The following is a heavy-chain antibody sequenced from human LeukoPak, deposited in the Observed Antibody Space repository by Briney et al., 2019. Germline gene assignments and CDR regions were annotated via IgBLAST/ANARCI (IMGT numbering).Heavy chain of an antibody. V-gene: IGHV1-8*01. CDR1: GYTFTSYD. J-gene: IGHJ4*02. CDR3: ARGDNTLGGEPPGGY. CDR2: MNPNSGNT. D-gene: IGHD3-16*01. Sequence: ASVKVSCKSSGYTFTSYDINWVRQATGQGLEWMGWMNPNSGNTGYAQKFQGRVTMTRHTSISTAYMELSSLRCEDTAVYDCARGDNTLGGEPPGGYWGQGSLVTVSS.